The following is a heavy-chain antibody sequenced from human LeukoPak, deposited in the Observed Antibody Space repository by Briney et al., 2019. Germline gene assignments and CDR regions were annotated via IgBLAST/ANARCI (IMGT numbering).Heavy chain of an antibody. CDR1: GFTFSSYW. V-gene: IGHV3-74*01. CDR3: ARDRGVRGVDY. D-gene: IGHD3-10*01. J-gene: IGHJ4*02. Sequence: PGGSLRLSCAASGFTFSSYWMHWVRQAPGKGLVWVSRINSDGSSTSYADSVRGRFTISRDNAKNTLYPQMNSLRAEDTAVYYCARDRGVRGVDYWGQGTLVTVSS. CDR2: INSDGSST.